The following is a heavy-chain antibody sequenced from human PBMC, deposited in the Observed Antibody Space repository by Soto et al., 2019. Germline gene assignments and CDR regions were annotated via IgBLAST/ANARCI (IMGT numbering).Heavy chain of an antibody. V-gene: IGHV3-23*01. CDR1: GFTFSSYA. CDR3: AKDQASGQGSFDS. J-gene: IGHJ4*02. CDR2: ISGSGGST. Sequence: GGSLRLSCAASGFTFSSYAMSWVRQAPGKGLEWVSAISGSGGSTYYADSVKGRFTISRDNSKNTLFLQMNSLRADDTAVYYCAKDQASGQGSFDSWGQGTLVTVSS.